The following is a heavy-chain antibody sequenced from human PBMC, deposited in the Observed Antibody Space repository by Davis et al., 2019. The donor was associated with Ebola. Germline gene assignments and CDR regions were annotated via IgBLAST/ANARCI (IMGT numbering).Heavy chain of an antibody. CDR3: ARETVPNTAMALYGMDV. CDR1: GFTFSSYS. J-gene: IGHJ6*04. Sequence: GESLKISCAASGFTFSSYSMNWVRQAPGKGLEWVSPISSSSSYIYYADSVKGRFTIPRDNAKNSLYLQMNSLRAEDTAVYYCARETVPNTAMALYGMDVWGKGTTVTVSS. V-gene: IGHV3-21*01. D-gene: IGHD5-18*01. CDR2: ISSSSSYI.